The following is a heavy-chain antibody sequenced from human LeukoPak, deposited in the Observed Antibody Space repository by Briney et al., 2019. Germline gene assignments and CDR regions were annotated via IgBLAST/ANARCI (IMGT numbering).Heavy chain of an antibody. V-gene: IGHV4-30-2*01. Sequence: SQTLSLTCTVYGGPISSGGYYWSWIRQPPGKGLEWIGYIYHSGSTYYNPSLKSRVTISVDRSKNQFSLKLSSVTAADTAVYYCARVSSSFPFDYWGQGTLVTVSS. D-gene: IGHD6-13*01. CDR2: IYHSGST. J-gene: IGHJ4*02. CDR1: GGPISSGGYY. CDR3: ARVSSSFPFDY.